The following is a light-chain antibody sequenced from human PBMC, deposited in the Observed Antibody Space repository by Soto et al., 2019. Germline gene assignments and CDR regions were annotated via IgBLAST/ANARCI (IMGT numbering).Light chain of an antibody. J-gene: IGLJ3*02. CDR1: SSNIGAGYD. Sequence: QSVLTQPPSVSGAPGQRVTISCTGSSSNIGAGYDVHWYQQLPGTAPKLLIYGNSNRPSGVPDRFPGSKSGTSASLAITGLQAEDEAEYYCQSYDSSLSGWVFGGGTQLTVL. CDR3: QSYDSSLSGWV. V-gene: IGLV1-40*01. CDR2: GNS.